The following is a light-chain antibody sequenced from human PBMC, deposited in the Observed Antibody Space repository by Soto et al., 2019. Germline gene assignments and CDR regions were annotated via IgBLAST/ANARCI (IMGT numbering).Light chain of an antibody. CDR1: QTISTY. CDR2: DAS. CDR3: QQSDSTPYT. Sequence: DIQMTQSPSSLSASVGDRVPITCRASQTISTYLNWYHQKPGKDPRLLIYDASSLLSGVPSRFSGSGSGTDFTLTIVSLQSEDFSTYYFQQSDSTPYTFGQGTKVEI. J-gene: IGKJ2*01. V-gene: IGKV1-39*01.